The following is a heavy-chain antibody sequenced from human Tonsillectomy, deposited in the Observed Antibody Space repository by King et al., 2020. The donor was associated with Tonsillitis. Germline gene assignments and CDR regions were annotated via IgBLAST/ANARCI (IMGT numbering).Heavy chain of an antibody. CDR1: GGSFSGYY. CDR2: INHSGST. V-gene: IGHV4-34*01. CDR3: ARVGRWELLNYYYYMDV. J-gene: IGHJ6*03. Sequence: VQLQQWGAGLLKPSETLSLTCAVYGGSFSGYYWSWIRQPPGKGLEWIGEINHSGSTNYNPSLKSRVTISVDTSKNQFSLKLSSVTAADTAVYYCARVGRWELLNYYYYMDVWGKGTTVTVSS. D-gene: IGHD1-26*01.